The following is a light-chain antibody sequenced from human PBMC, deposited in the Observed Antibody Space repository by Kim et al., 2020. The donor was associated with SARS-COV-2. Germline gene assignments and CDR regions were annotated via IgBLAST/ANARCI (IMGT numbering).Light chain of an antibody. CDR1: QSVSSSY. CDR2: GAS. CDR3: QHYSSSPCT. J-gene: IGKJ4*02. V-gene: IGKV3-20*01. Sequence: EIVLTQSPGTLFLSPGERATLSCRASQSVSSSYVACYQQKPGQAPSLLICGASSRTTGIPSSFSGGWSGAVFTTTISRLEPEVVVEYYWQHYSSSPCTFGGGTKVDIK.